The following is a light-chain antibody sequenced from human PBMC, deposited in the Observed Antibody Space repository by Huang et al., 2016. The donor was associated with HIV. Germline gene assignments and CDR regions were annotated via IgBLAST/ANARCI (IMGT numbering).Light chain of an antibody. CDR2: AAS. Sequence: AIRMTQSPSSLSASTGDRVNITCRASQDINNFLAWYQQKPGKAPNLLIYAASILETGVPSRFRGSGSGKEFNLSISCLQSEDFATYDCQQYYSYRTFGQGTQVEIK. CDR3: QQYYSYRT. V-gene: IGKV1-8*01. CDR1: QDINNF. J-gene: IGKJ1*01.